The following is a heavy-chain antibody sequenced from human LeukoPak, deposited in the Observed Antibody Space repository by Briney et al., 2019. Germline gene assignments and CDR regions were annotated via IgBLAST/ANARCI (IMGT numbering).Heavy chain of an antibody. CDR3: ARGNEWELRAFDY. J-gene: IGHJ4*02. D-gene: IGHD1-26*01. Sequence: KTSETLSLTCAVSGGSISSGGYSWSWIRQPPGKGLEWIGYIYHSGSTYYNPSLKSRVTISVDRSKNQFSLKLSSVTAAATAVYYCARGNEWELRAFDYWGQGTLVTVSS. CDR1: GGSISSGGYS. CDR2: IYHSGST. V-gene: IGHV4-30-2*01.